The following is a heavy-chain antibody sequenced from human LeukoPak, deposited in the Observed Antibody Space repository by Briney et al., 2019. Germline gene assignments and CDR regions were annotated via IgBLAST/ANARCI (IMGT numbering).Heavy chain of an antibody. CDR3: ARDRQIAY. CDR2: IKQDGSEK. V-gene: IGHV3-7*01. Sequence: PGGSLTLSCAASGSTFSNYWLTWVRQAPGQGLEWVANIKQDGSEKHYVDSVKGRFTISRDNAKNSLYLQMNSLRAEDTAVYYCARDRQIAYWGQGTLVTVSS. J-gene: IGHJ4*02. CDR1: GSTFSNYW.